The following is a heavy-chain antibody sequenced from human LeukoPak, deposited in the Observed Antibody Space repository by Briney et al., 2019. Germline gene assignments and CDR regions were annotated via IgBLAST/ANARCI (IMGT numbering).Heavy chain of an antibody. J-gene: IGHJ5*02. CDR1: GFTVSSNY. CDR3: AKSENTMVRPPTNWFDP. D-gene: IGHD3-10*01. V-gene: IGHV3-23*01. Sequence: PGGSLRLSCAASGFTVSSNYMSWVRQAPGKGLEWVSAISGSGGSTYYADSVKGRFTISRDNSKNTLYLQMNSLRAEDTAVYYCAKSENTMVRPPTNWFDPWGQGTLVTVSS. CDR2: ISGSGGST.